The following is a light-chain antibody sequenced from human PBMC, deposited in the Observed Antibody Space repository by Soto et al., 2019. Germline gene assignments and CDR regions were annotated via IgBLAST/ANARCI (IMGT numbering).Light chain of an antibody. V-gene: IGLV3-21*02. CDR2: DDS. Sequence: SYELTQPPSVSVASGQTARITCGENNIGSKSVHWYQQKAGQAPVLVVHDDSDRPSGIPERFSGSNSGNTATLSISRVEVGDEADYYCQVWDTGSDHVVFGGGTKLTVL. J-gene: IGLJ2*01. CDR3: QVWDTGSDHVV. CDR1: NIGSKS.